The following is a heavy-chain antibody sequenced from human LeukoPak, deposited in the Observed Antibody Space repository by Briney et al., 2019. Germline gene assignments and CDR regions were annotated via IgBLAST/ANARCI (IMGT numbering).Heavy chain of an antibody. Sequence: RPGGSLRLSCAASGFTFSSYAMHWVRQAPGKGLEWVAVISYDGSNKYYADSVKGRFTISRDNSKNTLYLQMNSLRAEDTAVYYCARMGFNYYDSSGYYPDTPGYYHYGMDVWGQGTTVTVSS. D-gene: IGHD3-22*01. CDR3: ARMGFNYYDSSGYYPDTPGYYHYGMDV. J-gene: IGHJ6*02. V-gene: IGHV3-30-3*01. CDR2: ISYDGSNK. CDR1: GFTFSSYA.